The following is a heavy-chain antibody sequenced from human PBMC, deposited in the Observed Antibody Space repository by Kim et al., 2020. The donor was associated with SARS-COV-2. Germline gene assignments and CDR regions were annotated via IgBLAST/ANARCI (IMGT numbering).Heavy chain of an antibody. Sequence: ASVKVSCKASGYTFTSYGISWVRQAPGQGLEWMGWISAYNGNTNYAQKLQGRVTMTTDTSTSTAYMELRSLRSDDTAVYYCALSLWYSSSDPPDYWGQGTLVTVSS. D-gene: IGHD6-6*01. CDR1: GYTFTSYG. CDR2: ISAYNGNT. CDR3: ALSLWYSSSDPPDY. V-gene: IGHV1-18*04. J-gene: IGHJ4*02.